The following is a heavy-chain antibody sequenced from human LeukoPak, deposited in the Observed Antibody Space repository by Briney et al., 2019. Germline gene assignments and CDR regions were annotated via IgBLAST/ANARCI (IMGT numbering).Heavy chain of an antibody. V-gene: IGHV4-34*01. D-gene: IGHD3-10*01. CDR3: ARGDELLWFGETGDAFDI. CDR2: INHSGST. Sequence: PSETLSLTCAVYGGSFSGYYWSWVRQPPGKGLEWLGEINHSGSTNYNPSLKSRVTISVDTSKNQFSLKLSSVTAADTAVYYCARGDELLWFGETGDAFDIWGQGTMVTVSS. CDR1: GGSFSGYY. J-gene: IGHJ3*02.